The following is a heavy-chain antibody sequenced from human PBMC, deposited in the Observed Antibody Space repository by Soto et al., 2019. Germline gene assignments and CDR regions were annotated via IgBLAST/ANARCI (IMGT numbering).Heavy chain of an antibody. J-gene: IGHJ6*02. CDR3: ARDEGLGVNYYYYGVDV. Sequence: GGSLRLSCAASGFTFSSYWMSWVRQAPGKGLEWVANIKQDGSEKYYVDSVKGRFTISRDNAKNSLYLQMNSLRAEDTAVYYCARDEGLGVNYYYYGVDVWGQGTTVTVSS. D-gene: IGHD3-10*01. CDR2: IKQDGSEK. CDR1: GFTFSSYW. V-gene: IGHV3-7*01.